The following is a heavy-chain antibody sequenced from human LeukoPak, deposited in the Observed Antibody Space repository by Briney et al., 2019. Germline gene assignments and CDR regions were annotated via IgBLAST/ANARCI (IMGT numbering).Heavy chain of an antibody. CDR2: ISGSGYST. D-gene: IGHD2-15*01. V-gene: IGHV3-23*01. Sequence: GGSLRLSCAASGFTFSSYWMHWVRQAPGRGLEWVSVISGSGYSTYYADSVKGRFTISRDNFKNTLYLQMNSLRVEDTAVYYCAKDTEGDCSGGSCYPPRDYWGQGILVTVSA. CDR3: AKDTEGDCSGGSCYPPRDY. J-gene: IGHJ4*02. CDR1: GFTFSSYW.